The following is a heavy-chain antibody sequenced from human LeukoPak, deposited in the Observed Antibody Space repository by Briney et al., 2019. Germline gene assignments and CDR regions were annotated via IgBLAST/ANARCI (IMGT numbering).Heavy chain of an antibody. Sequence: RTSETLSLTCAVYGGSFSGYYWSWIRQPPGKGLEWIGEINHGGSTNYNPSLKSRVTISVDTSKNQFSLKLSSVTAADTAVYYCARIYSSGWSYNWFDPWGQGTLVTVSS. J-gene: IGHJ5*02. V-gene: IGHV4-34*01. CDR2: INHGGST. D-gene: IGHD6-19*01. CDR1: GGSFSGYY. CDR3: ARIYSSGWSYNWFDP.